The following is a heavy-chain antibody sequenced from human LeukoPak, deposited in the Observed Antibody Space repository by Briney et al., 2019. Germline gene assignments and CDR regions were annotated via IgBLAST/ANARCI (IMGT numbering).Heavy chain of an antibody. CDR2: ISAYNGNT. CDR1: GYTFTGYY. CDR3: AREGDYYDFWSGYWAPGGRAFDI. D-gene: IGHD3-3*01. V-gene: IGHV1-18*04. J-gene: IGHJ3*02. Sequence: GASVKVSCKASGYTFTGYYMHWVRQAPGQGLEWMGWISAYNGNTNYAQKLQGRVTMTTDTSTSTAYMELRSLRSDDTAVYYCAREGDYYDFWSGYWAPGGRAFDIWGQGTMVTVSS.